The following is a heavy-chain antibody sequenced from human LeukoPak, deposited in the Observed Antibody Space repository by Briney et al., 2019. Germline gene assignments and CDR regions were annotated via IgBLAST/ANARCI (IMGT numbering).Heavy chain of an antibody. J-gene: IGHJ3*02. Sequence: SETLSLTCAVYGGSFSGYYWSWIRQPPGKGLEWIGEINHSGSTNYNPSLKSRVTISVDTSKDQFSLKLSSVTAADTAVYYCARRQYSSSWMDAFDIWGQGTMVTVSS. CDR2: INHSGST. V-gene: IGHV4-34*01. CDR3: ARRQYSSSWMDAFDI. D-gene: IGHD6-13*01. CDR1: GGSFSGYY.